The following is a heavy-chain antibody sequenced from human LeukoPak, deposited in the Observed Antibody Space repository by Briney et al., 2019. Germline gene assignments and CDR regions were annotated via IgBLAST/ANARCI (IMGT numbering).Heavy chain of an antibody. D-gene: IGHD3-22*01. CDR3: AKGMYYCDRSGYASAIDY. V-gene: IGHV3-43*02. CDR2: INGDGGKT. CDR1: GFSFSTYA. Sequence: GGSLRLSCAASGFSFSTYAMSWVRQAPGKGLEWVSLINGDGGKTYYGDSGKGRFTISRDNSKNSLYLQMNSLSTEDTAFYYWAKGMYYCDRSGYASAIDYWRQGTLVTVSS. J-gene: IGHJ4*02.